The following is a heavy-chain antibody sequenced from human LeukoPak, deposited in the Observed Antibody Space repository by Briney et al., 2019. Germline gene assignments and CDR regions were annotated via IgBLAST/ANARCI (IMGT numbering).Heavy chain of an antibody. J-gene: IGHJ6*03. CDR1: GGSISSGSYD. CDR3: ARATYCYDSSGYYYPNYYYYYMDV. Sequence: PSETLSFTCTVSGGSISSGSYDWSWLRQPAGKGLEWIGRIYTSGSTNYNHSLKSRVTISVDKSKNQFYLKLSSVTAADTAVYYCARATYCYDSSGYYYPNYYYYYMDVWGKGTTVTVSS. CDR2: IYTSGST. V-gene: IGHV4-61*02. D-gene: IGHD3-22*01.